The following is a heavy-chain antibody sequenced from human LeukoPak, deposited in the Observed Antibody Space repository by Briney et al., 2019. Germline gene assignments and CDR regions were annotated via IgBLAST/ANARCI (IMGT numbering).Heavy chain of an antibody. CDR3: ARRTTAHGYGMDV. V-gene: IGHV3-21*01. Sequence: SGGSLRLSCAASGFTFSSYSMNWVRQAPGKGLEWVSSISSSSSYIYYADSVKGRFTISRDNAKNSLYLQMNSLRAEGTAVYYCARRTTAHGYGMDVWGQGTTVTVSS. CDR2: ISSSSSYI. D-gene: IGHD4-17*01. CDR1: GFTFSSYS. J-gene: IGHJ6*02.